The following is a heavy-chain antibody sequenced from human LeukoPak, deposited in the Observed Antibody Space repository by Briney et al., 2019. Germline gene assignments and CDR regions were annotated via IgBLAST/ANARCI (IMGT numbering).Heavy chain of an antibody. Sequence: ASVKVSCKASGYTFTSYGISWVRQAPGQGLEWMGWISAYNGNTNYAQKLQGRVTMTTHTSTSTAYMELRSLRSDDTAVYYCARVELLGYNYRMDVWGQGTTVTVSS. D-gene: IGHD3-9*01. J-gene: IGHJ6*02. CDR2: ISAYNGNT. V-gene: IGHV1-18*01. CDR3: ARVELLGYNYRMDV. CDR1: GYTFTSYG.